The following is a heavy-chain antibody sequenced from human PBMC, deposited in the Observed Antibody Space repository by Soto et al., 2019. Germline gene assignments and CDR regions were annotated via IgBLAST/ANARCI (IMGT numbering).Heavy chain of an antibody. CDR2: IYPGDSDT. CDR1: GYSFTSYW. CDR3: ARHPDYGEPIGYWYFDL. Sequence: GESLKISCKGSGYSFTSYWIGWVRQMPGKGLEWMGIIYPGDSDTRYSPSFQGQVTISADKSISTAYLQWSSLKASDTAMYYCARHPDYGEPIGYWYFDLWGRGTLVTVSS. D-gene: IGHD4-17*01. J-gene: IGHJ2*01. V-gene: IGHV5-51*01.